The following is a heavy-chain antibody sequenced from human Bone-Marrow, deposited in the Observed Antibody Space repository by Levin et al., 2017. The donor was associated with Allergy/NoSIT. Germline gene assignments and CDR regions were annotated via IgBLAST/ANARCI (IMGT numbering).Heavy chain of an antibody. CDR2: ISSSSTYI. CDR1: GFTFSSYS. Sequence: GESLKISCAASGFTFSSYSMNWVRQAPGKGLEWVSSISSSSTYIYYADSVKGRFTISRDNAKNSLYLQMNSLRAEDTAVYYCARDAGGYSLYWGQGTLVTVSS. J-gene: IGHJ4*02. D-gene: IGHD5-18*01. V-gene: IGHV3-21*01. CDR3: ARDAGGYSLY.